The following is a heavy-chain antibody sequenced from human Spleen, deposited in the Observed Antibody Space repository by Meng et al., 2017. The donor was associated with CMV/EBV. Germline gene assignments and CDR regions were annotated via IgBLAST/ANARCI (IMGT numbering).Heavy chain of an antibody. J-gene: IGHJ4*02. V-gene: IGHV4-39*01. D-gene: IGHD3-3*01. CDR2: IYYSGST. CDR3: ASDPITIFGVVITTHEYYFDY. Sequence: SYYWGWIRHPPGKGLEWIGSIYYSGSTYYNPSLKSRVTISVDTSKNQFSLKLSSVTAADTAVYYCASDPITIFGVVITTHEYYFDYWGQGTLVTVSS. CDR1: SYY.